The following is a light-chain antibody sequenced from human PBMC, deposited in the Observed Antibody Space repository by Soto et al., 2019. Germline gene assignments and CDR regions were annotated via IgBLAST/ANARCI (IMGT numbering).Light chain of an antibody. CDR1: QRVLYSSNNKNY. J-gene: IGKJ1*01. Sequence: IVMTQLSDSLVFSLGEGGTINCKSSQRVLYSSNNKNYLAWYQQKPGQPPKLLIYWASTRESGVPDRFSGSGSGTDFTLTISSLQAEDVAVYYCQQYYSTPRTFGQGTKVDIK. CDR3: QQYYSTPRT. CDR2: WAS. V-gene: IGKV4-1*01.